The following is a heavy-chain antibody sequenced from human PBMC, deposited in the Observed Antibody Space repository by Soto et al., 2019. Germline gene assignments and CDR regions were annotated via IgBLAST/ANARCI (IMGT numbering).Heavy chain of an antibody. V-gene: IGHV1-8*01. J-gene: IGHJ6*02. D-gene: IGHD4-17*01. Sequence: ASVKVSCKASGYTFTSYDINWVRQATGQGLEWMGWMNPNSGNTGYAQKFQGRVTMTRNTSISTAYMELSSLRSEDTAVYYCARGPHGDYGPYYYYYGMDVWGQGTTVTVSS. CDR1: GYTFTSYD. CDR2: MNPNSGNT. CDR3: ARGPHGDYGPYYYYYGMDV.